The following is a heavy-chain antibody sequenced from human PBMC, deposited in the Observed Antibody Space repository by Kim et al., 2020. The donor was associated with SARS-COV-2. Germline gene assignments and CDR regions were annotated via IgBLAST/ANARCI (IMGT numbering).Heavy chain of an antibody. CDR1: GGSISSGSYY. J-gene: IGHJ6*02. D-gene: IGHD2-8*01. CDR3: ARGERYCTNGVCYTYYYYGMDV. V-gene: IGHV4-61*02. Sequence: SETLSLTCTVSGGSISSGSYYWSWIRQPAGKGLEWIGRIYTSGSTNYNPSLKSRVTISVDTSKNQFSLKLSSVTAADTAVYYCARGERYCTNGVCYTYYYYGMDVWGQGTTVTVSS. CDR2: IYTSGST.